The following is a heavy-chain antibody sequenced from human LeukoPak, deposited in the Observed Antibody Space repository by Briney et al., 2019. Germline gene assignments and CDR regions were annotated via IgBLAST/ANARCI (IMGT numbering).Heavy chain of an antibody. D-gene: IGHD3-10*01. CDR2: ISAYNGNT. CDR1: GYTFTSYG. Sequence: ASVKVSCKASGYTFTSYGISWVRQAPGQGLEGMGWISAYNGNTNYAQKLHGRVTMTTDTSTSTAYMELRSLRSDDTAVYYCARDENYGSGSYYNLWGQGTLVTVSS. CDR3: ARDENYGSGSYYNL. J-gene: IGHJ5*02. V-gene: IGHV1-18*01.